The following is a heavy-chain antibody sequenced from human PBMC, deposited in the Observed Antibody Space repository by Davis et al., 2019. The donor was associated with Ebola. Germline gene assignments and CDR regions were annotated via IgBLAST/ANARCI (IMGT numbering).Heavy chain of an antibody. CDR2: ISTSSSII. J-gene: IGHJ4*02. V-gene: IGHV3-48*02. Sequence: GESLKISCAASGFTFSSYSMNWVRQAPGKGPEWISHISTSSSIIYYADSVKGRFTISRDNAKNSLYLQMNSLREEDTAMYYCARSYVKQLVPRYDYWGQGTLVTVSS. CDR1: GFTFSSYS. CDR3: ARSYVKQLVPRYDY. D-gene: IGHD6-13*01.